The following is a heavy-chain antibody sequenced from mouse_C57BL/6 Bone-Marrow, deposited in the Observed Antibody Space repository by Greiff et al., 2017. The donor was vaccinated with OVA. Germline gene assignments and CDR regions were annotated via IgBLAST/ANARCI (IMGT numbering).Heavy chain of an antibody. D-gene: IGHD4-1*01. CDR1: GYTFTDYE. V-gene: IGHV1-15*01. CDR3: TRGLTGTSKDFDY. J-gene: IGHJ2*01. Sequence: VQLQQSGAELVRPGASVTLSCKASGYTFTDYEMHWVKQTPVHGLEWIGAIDPETGGTAYNQKFKGKAILTADKSSSTAYMELRSLTSEDSAVYYCTRGLTGTSKDFDYWGQGTTLTVSS. CDR2: IDPETGGT.